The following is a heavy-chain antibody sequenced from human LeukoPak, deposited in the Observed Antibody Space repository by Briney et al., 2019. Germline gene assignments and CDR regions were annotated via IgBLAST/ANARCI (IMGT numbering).Heavy chain of an antibody. CDR1: GFTFSSYG. D-gene: IGHD2-15*01. Sequence: GGSLRLSCAASGFTFSSYGMHWVRQAPGKGLEWVAFIRYDGSNKYYADSVKGRFTISRDNSKNTLYLQMNSLRAEDTAVYYCAKAQIDRVGYCSGGNCYPWGQGTLVTVSS. CDR3: AKAQIDRVGYCSGGNCYP. CDR2: IRYDGSNK. V-gene: IGHV3-30*02. J-gene: IGHJ5*02.